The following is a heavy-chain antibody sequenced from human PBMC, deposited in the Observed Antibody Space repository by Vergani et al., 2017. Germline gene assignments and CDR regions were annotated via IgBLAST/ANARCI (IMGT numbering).Heavy chain of an antibody. CDR2: IYYSGST. V-gene: IGHV4-59*01. CDR3: ARDSGAYCSGGSCYFDAFDI. CDR1: GGSISSYY. J-gene: IGHJ3*02. Sequence: QVQLQESGPGLVKPSETLSLTCTVSGGSISSYYWSWIRQPPGKGLEWIGSIYYSGSTNYNPSRKSRVTISVDTSKNQFSLKLSSVTAADTAVYYCARDSGAYCSGGSCYFDAFDIWGQGTMVTFSS. D-gene: IGHD2-15*01.